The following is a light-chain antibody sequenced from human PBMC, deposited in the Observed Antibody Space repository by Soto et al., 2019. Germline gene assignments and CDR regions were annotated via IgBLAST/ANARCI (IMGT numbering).Light chain of an antibody. V-gene: IGKV4-1*01. CDR1: QSVFYSSNSKNY. CDR3: QQYYGSPLT. Sequence: DIVMTQSPDSLAVSLGERATINCKSSQSVFYSSNSKNYLAWYQQKPGQPPKLIIYWASTRESGVPDRFSGSGSGTDFTLPIGRLQSEDVAVYYCQQYYGSPLTFGGGTKVNI. CDR2: WAS. J-gene: IGKJ4*01.